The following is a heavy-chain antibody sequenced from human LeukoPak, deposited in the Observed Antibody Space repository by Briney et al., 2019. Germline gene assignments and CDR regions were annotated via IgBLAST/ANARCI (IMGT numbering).Heavy chain of an antibody. D-gene: IGHD6-19*01. CDR2: TYYRSRWFN. V-gene: IGHV6-1*01. Sequence: SQTLSLTCAVSGDSVSSNSAAWNWIRQSPSRGLEWLGRTYYRSRWFNDYAVSVKSRITINPDTSKNQFSLQLNSVTPEDTAVYYCARRGGAVAGSSEAFDFWGQGTMVTVSS. CDR3: ARRGGAVAGSSEAFDF. CDR1: GDSVSSNSAA. J-gene: IGHJ3*01.